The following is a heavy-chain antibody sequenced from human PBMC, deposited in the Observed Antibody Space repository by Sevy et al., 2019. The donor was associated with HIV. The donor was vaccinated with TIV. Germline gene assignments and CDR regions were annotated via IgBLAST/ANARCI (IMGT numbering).Heavy chain of an antibody. CDR2: IYSGGNT. Sequence: GGSLRLSCAASGFIVSHSYMSWVRQAPGKGLEWVSVIYSGGNTYYADSVKGRFTISRDSSTLYLQMNSLRPEDTAVYFCARRGMYSSCPDEDYWGQGTLVTVSS. CDR3: ARRGMYSSCPDEDY. V-gene: IGHV3-66*02. CDR1: GFIVSHSY. D-gene: IGHD6-19*01. J-gene: IGHJ4*02.